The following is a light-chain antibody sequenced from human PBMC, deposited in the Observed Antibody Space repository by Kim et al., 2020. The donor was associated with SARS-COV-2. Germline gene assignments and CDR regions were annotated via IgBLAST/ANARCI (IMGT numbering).Light chain of an antibody. J-gene: IGLJ3*02. V-gene: IGLV1-44*01. CDR1: SSNSGTNT. CDR2: NDN. Sequence: GRTVTLAGSGSSSNSGTNTVSWYRQLPGTAPNLVIYNDNRRSSGVPDRFSASKSGNSASLAISGLQSDDEADYYCATTDDSLNGVVFGGGTQLTVL. CDR3: ATTDDSLNGVV.